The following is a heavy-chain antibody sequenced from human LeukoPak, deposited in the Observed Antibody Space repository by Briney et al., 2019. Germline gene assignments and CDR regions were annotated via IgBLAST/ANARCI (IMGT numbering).Heavy chain of an antibody. Sequence: GGSLRLSCAASGFTFSSYSMNWVRQAPGKGLEWVSSISSSSSYIYYADSVRGRFTISRDNSKNTLYLQMNSLRAEDTAVYYCARDYDFWSGYSMSFDYWGQGTLITVSS. CDR3: ARDYDFWSGYSMSFDY. J-gene: IGHJ4*02. CDR1: GFTFSSYS. D-gene: IGHD3-3*01. CDR2: ISSSSSYI. V-gene: IGHV3-21*01.